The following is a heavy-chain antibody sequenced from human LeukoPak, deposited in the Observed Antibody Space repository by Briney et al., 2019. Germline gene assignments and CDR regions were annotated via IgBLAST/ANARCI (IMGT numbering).Heavy chain of an antibody. CDR1: GFIFRDST. CDR3: ASYIRYFTMDV. J-gene: IGHJ6*04. D-gene: IGHD3-9*01. CDR2: IDGGGYSK. Sequence: GGSLRLSCVGSGFIFRDSTMNWVRQAPGKGLEWVSSIDGGGYSKFYAVSVRGRFSIFRDNAKNSLYLQMNSLRAEDTAVYYCASYIRYFTMDVWGKGTPVTISS. V-gene: IGHV3-21*01.